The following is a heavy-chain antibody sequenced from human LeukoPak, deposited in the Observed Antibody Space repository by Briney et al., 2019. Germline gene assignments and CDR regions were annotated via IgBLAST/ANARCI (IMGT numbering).Heavy chain of an antibody. CDR1: GFSFPYG. CDR2: ITNSGENT. CDR3: VKGALFHFDY. D-gene: IGHD2-21*01. Sequence: GGSLRLSCEASGFSFPYGMSWVRQAPGKGLEWVSGITNSGENTYYADSVKGRFTISRDNSKNTLYVQMNSLRVEDTAVYYCVKGALFHFDYWGQGMLVTVSS. V-gene: IGHV3-23*01. J-gene: IGHJ4*02.